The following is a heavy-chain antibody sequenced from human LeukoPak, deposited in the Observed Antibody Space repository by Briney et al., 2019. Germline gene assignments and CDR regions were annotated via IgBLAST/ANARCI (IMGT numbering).Heavy chain of an antibody. D-gene: IGHD3-10*01. CDR1: GFTFSSYG. V-gene: IGHV3-30*03. Sequence: GGSLRLSCAASGFTFSSYGMHWVRQAPGKGLEWVAVISYDGSNKYYADSVKGRFTISRDNSKNTLYLQMNSLRAEDTAVYYCARDGVLLWFGEYEKYYFDYWGQGTLVTVSS. CDR2: ISYDGSNK. CDR3: ARDGVLLWFGEYEKYYFDY. J-gene: IGHJ4*02.